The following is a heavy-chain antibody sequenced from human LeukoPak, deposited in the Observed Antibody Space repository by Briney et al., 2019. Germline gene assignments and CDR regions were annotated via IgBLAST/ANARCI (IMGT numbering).Heavy chain of an antibody. V-gene: IGHV3-33*06. CDR3: AKDDCSGGSCYFFDY. CDR1: GFTFSNCG. J-gene: IGHJ4*02. D-gene: IGHD2-15*01. CDR2: IWYDGSYE. Sequence: PGGSLRLSCAASGFTFSNCGMHWVRQSPGKGLEWVAVIWYDGSYEYYADSVKGRFTISRDNSKNTLYLQMNSLRAEDTAVYYCAKDDCSGGSCYFFDYWGQGTLVTVSS.